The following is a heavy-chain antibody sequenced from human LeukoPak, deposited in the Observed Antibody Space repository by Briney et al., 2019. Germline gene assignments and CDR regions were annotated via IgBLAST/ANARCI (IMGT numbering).Heavy chain of an antibody. CDR3: AKEKRGSYVPGLDF. D-gene: IGHD1-26*01. V-gene: IGHV3-7*01. J-gene: IGHJ4*01. CDR2: IKLDGSEK. CDR1: GFSLSNYW. Sequence: PGGSLRLSCAASGFSLSNYWISWVRQAPGKGLEWVANIKLDGSEKYYVNSVKGRFTISRDNAKNSLNLQMNSLRAEDTAVYYCAKEKRGSYVPGLDFWGQGTLVTGPS.